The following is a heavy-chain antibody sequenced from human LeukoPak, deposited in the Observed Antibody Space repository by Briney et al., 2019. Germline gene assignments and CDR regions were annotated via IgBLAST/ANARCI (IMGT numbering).Heavy chain of an antibody. J-gene: IGHJ6*03. D-gene: IGHD3-10*01. CDR1: GGSFSGYY. Sequence: SETLSLTCAVYGGSFSGYYWSWIRQPPGKGLEWIGEINHSGSTNYNPSLKSRVTISVDTSKNQFSLKLSSVTAADTAVYYCARISSGIWFGELFSSYYYYYMDVWGKGTTVTISS. V-gene: IGHV4-34*01. CDR2: INHSGST. CDR3: ARISSGIWFGELFSSYYYYYMDV.